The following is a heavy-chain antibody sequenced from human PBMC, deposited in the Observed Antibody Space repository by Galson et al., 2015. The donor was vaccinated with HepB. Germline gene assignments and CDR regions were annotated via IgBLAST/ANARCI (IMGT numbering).Heavy chain of an antibody. Sequence: SLRLSCAASGFSFSNYAMSWVRQSPGKGLEWVSTISGSGGRTFYADSVKGRFTISRDNSKNTLYLQMNSLGAEDAAEYYCARAVESSNYYAGYGLDVWGQGTAVTVSS. V-gene: IGHV3-23*01. CDR1: GFSFSNYA. CDR3: ARAVESSNYYAGYGLDV. D-gene: IGHD3-22*01. J-gene: IGHJ6*02. CDR2: ISGSGGRT.